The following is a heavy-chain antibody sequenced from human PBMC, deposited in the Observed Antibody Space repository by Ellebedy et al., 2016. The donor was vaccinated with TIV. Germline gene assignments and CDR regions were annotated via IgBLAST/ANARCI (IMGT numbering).Heavy chain of an antibody. CDR3: ARGSNTVTSKNWFDP. CDR1: GFTFSSYW. J-gene: IGHJ5*02. D-gene: IGHD4-17*01. V-gene: IGHV3-7*03. CDR2: INHGGSET. Sequence: GESLKISCEASGFTFSSYWMSWVRQAPGKGLEWVANINHGGSETHYVDSVEGRFTISRDNANNSLFLQMNSLRVDDTAVYYCARGSNTVTSKNWFDPWGQGTPVTVSS.